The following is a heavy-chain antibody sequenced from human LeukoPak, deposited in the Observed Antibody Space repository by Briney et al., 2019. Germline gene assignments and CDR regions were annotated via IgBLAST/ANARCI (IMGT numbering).Heavy chain of an antibody. CDR1: GGSISNYY. V-gene: IGHV4-4*09. Sequence: PSETLSLTCNVSGGSISNYYWSWIRQPPGKGLEWIGYIYTSGSTNYNPSLKSRVTISVDTSKNQFSLKLSSVTAADTAVYYCARNLGLGPLTGDYYYYMDVWGKGTTVTVSS. CDR2: IYTSGST. D-gene: IGHD1-14*01. CDR3: ARNLGLGPLTGDYYYYMDV. J-gene: IGHJ6*03.